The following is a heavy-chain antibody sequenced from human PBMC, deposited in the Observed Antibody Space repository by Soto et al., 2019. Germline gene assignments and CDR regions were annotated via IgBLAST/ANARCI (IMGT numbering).Heavy chain of an antibody. CDR3: ARSGAYCTSITCLFDSF. CDR1: GYTFTSYG. V-gene: IGHV1-18*01. Sequence: QAQLVQSGGEVKKPGASVKVSCRASGYTFTSYGYAWVRQAPGQGLEWMGWISAYNGDTNYAQKFPDRVPLTTDTSKTTAHMELRNLGSDDTAVYYCARSGAYCTSITCLFDSFWGLGTLVTVSS. J-gene: IGHJ4*02. CDR2: ISAYNGDT. D-gene: IGHD2-8*01.